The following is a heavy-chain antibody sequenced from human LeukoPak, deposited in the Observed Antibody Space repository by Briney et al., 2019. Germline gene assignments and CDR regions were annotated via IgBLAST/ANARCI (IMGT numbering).Heavy chain of an antibody. CDR1: GYTFTSYD. CDR3: ARLSFINDYDFWSGYSGYGRYYYYMDV. V-gene: IGHV1-8*01. CDR2: MNPNSGNT. J-gene: IGHJ6*03. D-gene: IGHD3-3*01. Sequence: ASVKVSCKASGYTFTSYDINWVRQATGQGLEWMGWMNPNSGNTGYAQKFQGRVTITRNTSISTAYMELSSLRSEDTAVYYCARLSFINDYDFWSGYSGYGRYYYYMDVWGKGTTVTVSS.